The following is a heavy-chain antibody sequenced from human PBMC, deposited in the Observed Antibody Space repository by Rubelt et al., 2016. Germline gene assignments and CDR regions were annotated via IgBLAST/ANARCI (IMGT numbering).Heavy chain of an antibody. CDR2: IWNDGSNE. CDR1: GFTFSTYG. CDR3: ARDRAFNSFDY. V-gene: IGHV3-33*01. Sequence: QVQLVESGGGVVQPGRSLRLSCAASGFTFSTYGIHWVRQAPGKGLEWVAVIWNDGSNEEYAASVKGRFTTSRDKYKNTLYLQMNSLRAEDTAMYYCARDRAFNSFDYWGQGTLVTVSS. D-gene: IGHD3-10*01. J-gene: IGHJ4*02.